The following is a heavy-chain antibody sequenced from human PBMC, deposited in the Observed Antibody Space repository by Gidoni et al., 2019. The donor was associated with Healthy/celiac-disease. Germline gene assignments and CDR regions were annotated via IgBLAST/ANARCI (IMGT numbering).Heavy chain of an antibody. J-gene: IGHJ5*02. D-gene: IGHD3-3*01. CDR3: ASVPVLRFLEWPFNNWFDP. Sequence: QVQLVPSGAEVKKTGASVKVSCKASGYTFTSYGISWVRQAPGQGLEWMGWISAYNGNATCAQKLQGRVTMTTGTSTMTAYMGLGSLRSGDAAVYYCASVPVLRFLEWPFNNWFDPWGQGTLVTVSS. CDR2: ISAYNGNA. V-gene: IGHV1-18*01. CDR1: GYTFTSYG.